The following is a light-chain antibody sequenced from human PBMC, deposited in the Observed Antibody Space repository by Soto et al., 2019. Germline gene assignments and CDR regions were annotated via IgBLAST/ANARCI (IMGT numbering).Light chain of an antibody. Sequence: DIQLTQSPSSPSASVGDRITITFRASQSISSYLNWYQQKPGKAPKLLIYAASSLQSGVPSRFSGSGSGTDFTLTISSLQPEDFATYYCQQSYSTGITFGQGTRLEI. CDR1: QSISSY. CDR2: AAS. J-gene: IGKJ5*01. CDR3: QQSYSTGIT. V-gene: IGKV1-39*01.